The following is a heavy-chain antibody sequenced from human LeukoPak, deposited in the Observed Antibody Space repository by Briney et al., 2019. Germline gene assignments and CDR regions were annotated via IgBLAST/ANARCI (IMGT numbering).Heavy chain of an antibody. CDR2: FRGSGSAT. V-gene: IGHV3-23*01. CDR3: AKGYYYDSGSQDVFDM. Sequence: GGSLRLSCAASGFTVSSNYMSWVRQAPGKGLEWVSAFRGSGSATYYADSVKGRFTVSRDTSKNTLYLHMNSVRAEDTAVYYCAKGYYYDSGSQDVFDMWGQGTMVTVSS. J-gene: IGHJ3*02. CDR1: GFTVSSNY. D-gene: IGHD3-10*01.